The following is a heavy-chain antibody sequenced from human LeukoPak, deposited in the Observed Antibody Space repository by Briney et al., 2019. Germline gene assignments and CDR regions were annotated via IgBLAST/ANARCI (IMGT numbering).Heavy chain of an antibody. CDR3: ATAPKSIAVAEYYLDY. V-gene: IGHV1-69-2*01. D-gene: IGHD6-19*01. Sequence: ASVKVSCKVSGYTFTYYYMHWVQQAPGKGREWMGLVDPEDGETIYAEKFQGRVTITADTSTDTAYMELSSLRSEDTAVYYCATAPKSIAVAEYYLDYWGQGTLVTVSS. CDR1: GYTFTYYY. CDR2: VDPEDGET. J-gene: IGHJ4*02.